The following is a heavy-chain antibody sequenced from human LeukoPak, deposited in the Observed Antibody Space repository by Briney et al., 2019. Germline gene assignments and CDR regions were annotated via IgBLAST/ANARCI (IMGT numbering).Heavy chain of an antibody. J-gene: IGHJ3*02. CDR3: ARGGYCSSTSCLNDAFDI. D-gene: IGHD2-2*01. CDR1: GFTFSSYG. CDR2: IWYDGSNK. V-gene: IGHV3-33*01. Sequence: GGSLRLSCAASGFTFSSYGMHWVRQAPGKGLEWVAVIWYDGSNKYYADSVKGRFTISRDNSKNTLYLRMNSLRAEDTAVYYCARGGYCSSTSCLNDAFDIWGQGTMVTVSS.